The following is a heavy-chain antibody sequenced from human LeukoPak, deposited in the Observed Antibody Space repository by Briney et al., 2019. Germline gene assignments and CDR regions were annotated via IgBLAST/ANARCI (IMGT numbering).Heavy chain of an antibody. CDR3: ARLPGGVRGVIITQDY. Sequence: GRSLRLSCAASGFTFSSYGMHWVRQAPGKGLEWVAVIWYDGSNKYYADSVKGRFTISRDNSKNTLYLRMNSLRAEDTAVYYCARLPGGVRGVIITQDYWGQGTLVTVSS. CDR2: IWYDGSNK. CDR1: GFTFSSYG. D-gene: IGHD3-10*01. J-gene: IGHJ4*02. V-gene: IGHV3-33*01.